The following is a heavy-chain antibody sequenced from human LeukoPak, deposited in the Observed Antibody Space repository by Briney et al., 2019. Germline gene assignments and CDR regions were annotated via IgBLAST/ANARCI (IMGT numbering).Heavy chain of an antibody. V-gene: IGHV4-59*12. J-gene: IGHJ4*02. D-gene: IGHD2-2*01. CDR2: IYYSGST. CDR3: ARGVEYCSSTSCYPYFDY. CDR1: GGSISSYY. Sequence: PSETLSLTCTVSGGSISSYYWSWIRQPPGKGLEWIGCIYYSGSTNYNPSLKSRVTMSVDTSKNQFSLRLSSVTAADTAVYYCARGVEYCSSTSCYPYFDYWGQGTLVTVSS.